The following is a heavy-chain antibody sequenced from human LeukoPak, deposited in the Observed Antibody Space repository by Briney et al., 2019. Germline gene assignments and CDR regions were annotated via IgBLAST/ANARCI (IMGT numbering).Heavy chain of an antibody. CDR1: GGSISSYY. CDR3: ARAWATDYFDY. V-gene: IGHV4-59*01. Sequence: SETLSLTCTASGGSISSYYWSRIRQPPGKGLEWIGYMYYSGSTNHNPSLKSRVTISVDTSKNQFSLKLSSVTAADTAVYYCARAWATDYFDYWGQGTLVTVSS. J-gene: IGHJ4*02. CDR2: MYYSGST.